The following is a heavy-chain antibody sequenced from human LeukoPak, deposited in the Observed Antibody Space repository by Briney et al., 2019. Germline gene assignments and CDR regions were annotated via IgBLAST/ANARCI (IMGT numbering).Heavy chain of an antibody. CDR2: ISTSSSYI. CDR1: GFTFSKYG. D-gene: IGHD2-15*01. V-gene: IGHV3-21*01. Sequence: PGGSLRLSCAASGFTFSKYGMSWVRQAPGKGLEWVSSISTSSSYIYYADSVRGRFTISRDNAKNSLYLQMNSLRAEDTAVYSCARGADGVSSNSRGWFDPWGQGTLVTVSS. CDR3: ARGADGVSSNSRGWFDP. J-gene: IGHJ5*02.